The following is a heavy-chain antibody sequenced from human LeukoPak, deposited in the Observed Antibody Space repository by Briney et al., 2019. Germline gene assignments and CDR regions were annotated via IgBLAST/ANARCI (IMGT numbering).Heavy chain of an antibody. CDR1: GFTFSSYW. Sequence: GGSLRLSCAASGFTFSSYWMHWVRQAPGKGLVWVSRINSDGRSTIYADSVKGRFTISRDNARNTLYLQMNSLRAEDTAVYYCARDSYDSRVYSCPHDYWGQGTLVTVSS. J-gene: IGHJ4*02. CDR2: INSDGRST. CDR3: ARDSYDSRVYSCPHDY. V-gene: IGHV3-74*01. D-gene: IGHD3-22*01.